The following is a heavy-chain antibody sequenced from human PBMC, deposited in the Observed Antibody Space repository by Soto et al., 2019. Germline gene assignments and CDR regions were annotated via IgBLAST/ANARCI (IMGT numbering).Heavy chain of an antibody. CDR2: IIPTIGTT. CDR3: ARDLGSGYDPGDY. J-gene: IGHJ4*02. V-gene: IGHV1-69*12. CDR1: GDTFTIFA. Sequence: QVQLVQSGAEVKKPGSSVKVSCKASGDTFTIFAISWVRRAPGQGLEWMGGIIPTIGTTNYAQRFQGRITITGDESTGTAYMELSRLKAEDTAVYYCARDLGSGYDPGDYWGQGTLVTVSS. D-gene: IGHD5-12*01.